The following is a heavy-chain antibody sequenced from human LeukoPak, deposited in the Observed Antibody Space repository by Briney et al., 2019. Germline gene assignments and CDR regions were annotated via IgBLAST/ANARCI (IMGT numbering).Heavy chain of an antibody. CDR2: IKQDGSEK. J-gene: IGHJ6*02. D-gene: IGHD2-2*01. Sequence: GGSLRLSCAASGFTFSSYWMSWVRQAPGKGLEWVANIKQDGSEKYYVDSVKGRFTISRDNAKNSLYLQMNSLRAEDTAVYYCARDCSSTNCYYYYYYYYGMDVWGQGTTVTVSS. CDR3: ARDCSSTNCYYYYYYYYGMDV. CDR1: GFTFSSYW. V-gene: IGHV3-7*01.